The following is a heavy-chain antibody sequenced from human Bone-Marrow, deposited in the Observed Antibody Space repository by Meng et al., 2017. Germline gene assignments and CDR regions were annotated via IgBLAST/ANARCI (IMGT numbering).Heavy chain of an antibody. CDR2: INPKSGDT. Sequence: ASVKVSCKASGYTFLDYWLHWVRRAPGQGLEWMGRINPKSGDTHYAQRFQGRVTMTGNTSISTAHMELSGLRSDDTAMYYCARDEDISAAGKLFGDYWGQGTLVTVSS. V-gene: IGHV1-2*06. D-gene: IGHD6-13*01. J-gene: IGHJ4*02. CDR1: GYTFLDYW. CDR3: ARDEDISAAGKLFGDY.